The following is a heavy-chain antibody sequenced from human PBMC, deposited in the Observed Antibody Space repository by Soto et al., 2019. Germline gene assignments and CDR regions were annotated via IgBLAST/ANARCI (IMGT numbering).Heavy chain of an antibody. CDR1: GFTFSSYS. Sequence: TGGSLRLSCAASGFTFSSYSMNWVHQAPGKGLEWVSSISSSSSYIYYADSVKGRFTISRDNAKNSLYLQMNSLRAEDTAVYYCARRISHSSSWFDPWGQGTLVTVSS. CDR2: ISSSSSYI. J-gene: IGHJ5*02. V-gene: IGHV3-21*01. D-gene: IGHD6-13*01. CDR3: ARRISHSSSWFDP.